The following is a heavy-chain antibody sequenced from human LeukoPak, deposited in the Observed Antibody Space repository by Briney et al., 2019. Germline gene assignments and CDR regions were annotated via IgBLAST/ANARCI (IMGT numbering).Heavy chain of an antibody. V-gene: IGHV1-2*02. D-gene: IGHD3-10*01. CDR3: ARVEYHYYGSGSYYNGGWFDP. CDR2: INPNSGGT. J-gene: IGHJ5*02. CDR1: GYTFTGYY. Sequence: ASVKVSCKASGYTFTGYYIHWVRRAPGQGLEWMGWINPNSGGTNYAQKFQGRVTMTRNTSISTAYMELSSLRSEDTAVYYCARVEYHYYGSGSYYNGGWFDPWGQGTLVTVSS.